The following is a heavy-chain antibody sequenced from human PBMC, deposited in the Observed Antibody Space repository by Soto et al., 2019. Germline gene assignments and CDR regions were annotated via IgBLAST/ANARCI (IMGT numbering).Heavy chain of an antibody. CDR2: ISYDGSNK. CDR3: SVAGMNGMDV. J-gene: IGHJ6*02. Sequence: QVQLVESGGGVVQPGRSLRLSCAASGFTFSRYAMHWVRQAPGKGLEWVAVISYDGSNKYYADSVKGRFTISRDNSKNTLYLQMNSLRAEDTAVYYCSVAGMNGMDVWGQGTTVTVSS. V-gene: IGHV3-30-3*01. CDR1: GFTFSRYA. D-gene: IGHD6-19*01.